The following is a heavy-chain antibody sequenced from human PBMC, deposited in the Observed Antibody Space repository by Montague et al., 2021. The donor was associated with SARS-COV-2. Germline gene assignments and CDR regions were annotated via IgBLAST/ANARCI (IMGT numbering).Heavy chain of an antibody. D-gene: IGHD3-22*01. CDR3: VKGSGYP. CDR2: ISDSGST. CDR1: GDSIISDYYY. J-gene: IGHJ5*02. V-gene: IGHV4-61*01. Sequence: SETLSLTCTVTGDSIISDYYYWSWIPQPPGKELEWIGFISDSGSTSYNPSLHSRVTLTIDTSKNQFSLNLMSVTPADTDVYYCVKGSGYPWGQGTLVTVSS.